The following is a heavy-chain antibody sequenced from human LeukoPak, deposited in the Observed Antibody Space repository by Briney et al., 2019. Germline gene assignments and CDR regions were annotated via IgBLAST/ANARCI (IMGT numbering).Heavy chain of an antibody. Sequence: PSQTLSLTCTVSGGSISSGSYYWSWLRQPAGKGLEWIGRIYTSGSTNYNPSLKSRVTISVDTSKNQFTLKLSSVTAADTAVYYCARAPSPLTMVRTHYYYMDVWGKGTTVTISS. D-gene: IGHD3-10*01. CDR2: IYTSGST. V-gene: IGHV4-61*02. CDR1: GGSISSGSYY. CDR3: ARAPSPLTMVRTHYYYMDV. J-gene: IGHJ6*03.